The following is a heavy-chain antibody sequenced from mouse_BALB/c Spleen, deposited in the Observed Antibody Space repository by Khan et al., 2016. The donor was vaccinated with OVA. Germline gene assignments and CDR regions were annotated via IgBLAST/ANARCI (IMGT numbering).Heavy chain of an antibody. CDR3: ASGGYWYFDV. Sequence: QIQLVQSGPELKKPGETVKISCKASGYTFTNYGMNWVKQTPGKGLKWMGWINTYTGEPTYADDFKGRFAYSLDTSASTAYLQINNLKNGGSATYFCASGGYWYFDVWGAGTTVTVSS. CDR2: INTYTGEP. V-gene: IGHV9-3-1*01. D-gene: IGHD1-1*02. CDR1: GYTFTNYG. J-gene: IGHJ1*01.